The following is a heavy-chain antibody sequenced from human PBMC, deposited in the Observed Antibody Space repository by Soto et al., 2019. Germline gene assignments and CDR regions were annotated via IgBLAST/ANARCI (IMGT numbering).Heavy chain of an antibody. V-gene: IGHV4-61*01. CDR2: IFYSGST. CDR3: ARGVGAGLTGYFDY. J-gene: IGHJ4*02. CDR1: GGSVSSGSYY. Sequence: LSETLSLTCTVSGGSVSSGSYYWSWIRQPPGEGLEWIGYIFYSGSTNYNPSLKSRVTISVDTSKNQFSLKLSSVNAADTAVYYCARGVGAGLTGYFDYWGQGTLVTVSS. D-gene: IGHD7-27*01.